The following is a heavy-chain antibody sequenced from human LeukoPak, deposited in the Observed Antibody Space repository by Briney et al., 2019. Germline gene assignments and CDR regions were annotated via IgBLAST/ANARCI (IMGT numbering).Heavy chain of an antibody. Sequence: GGSLRLSCAASGFTFSDYYMSWIRQAPRQGLGLVSYISSCCSTIYYADSVKGRFTIFRDNAKNSLYLQMNSLRAEDTAVYYCARDRTSMIVVVPPFDPWGQGTLVTVSS. D-gene: IGHD3-22*01. J-gene: IGHJ5*02. CDR2: ISSCCSTI. CDR1: GFTFSDYY. V-gene: IGHV3-11*01. CDR3: ARDRTSMIVVVPPFDP.